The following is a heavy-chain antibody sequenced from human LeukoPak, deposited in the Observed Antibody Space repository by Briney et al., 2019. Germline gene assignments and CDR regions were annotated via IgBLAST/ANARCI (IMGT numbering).Heavy chain of an antibody. CDR2: IDSVGTS. D-gene: IGHD3-10*01. J-gene: IGHJ3*01. V-gene: IGHV4-4*07. Sequence: SETLSLTCIVSGGSINKYFWNWIRQPAGKGPEWIGRIDSVGTSNYNPSLRGRVTMSVDTSKSHFSLEVTSMTAADTAMYYCARVCGSATNYRLCGFDVWGQGTVVTVSS. CDR1: GGSINKYF. CDR3: ARVCGSATNYRLCGFDV.